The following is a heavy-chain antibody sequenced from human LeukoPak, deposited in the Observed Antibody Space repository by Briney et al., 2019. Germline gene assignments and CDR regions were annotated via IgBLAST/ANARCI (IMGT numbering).Heavy chain of an antibody. Sequence: GGSLRLSCAASGFTFSSYSMNWVRQAPGKGLEWVSSISSSSSYIYYADSVKGRFTISRDNSRNTLYLQMASLRDEDMGVYYCARVGPATAFDYWGQGTQVTVSS. V-gene: IGHV3-21*01. CDR3: ARVGPATAFDY. J-gene: IGHJ4*02. CDR2: ISSSSSYI. CDR1: GFTFSSYS.